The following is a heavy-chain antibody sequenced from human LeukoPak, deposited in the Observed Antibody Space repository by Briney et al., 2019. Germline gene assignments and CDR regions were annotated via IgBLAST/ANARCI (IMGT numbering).Heavy chain of an antibody. J-gene: IGHJ4*02. CDR2: IKQDGSEK. CDR3: VREGPSNYCSGGSCYYGY. V-gene: IGHV3-7*01. CDR1: GFTFSNYW. D-gene: IGHD2-15*01. Sequence: GGSLRLSCAASGFTFSNYWMSWVRQAPGKGLEWVANIKQDGSEKYYVDSVKGRFTISRDNAKNSLYLQMNSLRAEDTAVYYCVREGPSNYCSGGSCYYGYWGQGTLVTVSS.